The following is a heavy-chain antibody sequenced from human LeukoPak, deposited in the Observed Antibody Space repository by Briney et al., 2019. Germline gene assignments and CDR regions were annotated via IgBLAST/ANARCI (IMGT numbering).Heavy chain of an antibody. CDR2: IKQDGSEK. J-gene: IGHJ4*02. CDR3: AKDGAI. CDR1: GFSFNNYW. V-gene: IGHV3-7*05. Sequence: GGSLRLSCAVSGFSFNNYWMSWVRQAPGKGLEWVANIKQDGSEKYYVDSVKGRFSISRDSAKNSLYLQMNSLRAEDTAVYYCAKDGAIWGQGTLVTVSS. D-gene: IGHD1-26*01.